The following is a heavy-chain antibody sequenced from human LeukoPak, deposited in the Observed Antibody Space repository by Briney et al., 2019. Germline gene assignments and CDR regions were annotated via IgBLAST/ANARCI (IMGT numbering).Heavy chain of an antibody. CDR3: ARITMVRGVRGNWFDP. CDR2: IYYSGST. Sequence: SETLSLTCTVSGGSISSYYWSWIRQPPGKGLGWIGYIYYSGSTNYNPSLKSRVTISVDTSKNQFSLKLSSVTAADTAVYYCARITMVRGVRGNWFDPWGQGTLVTVSS. J-gene: IGHJ5*02. D-gene: IGHD3-10*01. CDR1: GGSISSYY. V-gene: IGHV4-59*01.